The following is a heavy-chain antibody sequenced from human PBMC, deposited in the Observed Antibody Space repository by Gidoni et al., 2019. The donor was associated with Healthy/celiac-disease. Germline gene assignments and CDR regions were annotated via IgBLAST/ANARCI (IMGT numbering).Heavy chain of an antibody. D-gene: IGHD6-19*01. CDR1: GFTFSSYG. Sequence: QVQLVESGGGVVQPGRSLRLSCAASGFTFSSYGMHWVRQAPGKGLEWVAVISYDGSNKYYADSVKGRFTISRDNSKNTLYLQMNSLRAEDTAVYYCAKSYSSGQDYWGQGTLVTVSS. CDR3: AKSYSSGQDY. CDR2: ISYDGSNK. V-gene: IGHV3-30*18. J-gene: IGHJ4*02.